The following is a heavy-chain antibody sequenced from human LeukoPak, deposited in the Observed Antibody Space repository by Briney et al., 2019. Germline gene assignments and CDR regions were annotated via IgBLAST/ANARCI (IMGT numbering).Heavy chain of an antibody. CDR2: ISAYNGNT. D-gene: IGHD5-18*01. CDR3: ARAGYSYGINFDY. Sequence: ASVKVSCKASGYTFTSYGISWVRQAPGQGLEWMGWISAYNGNTNYAQKFQGRVTMTRDTSISTAYMELSRLRSDDTAVYYCARAGYSYGINFDYWGQGTLVTVSS. CDR1: GYTFTSYG. V-gene: IGHV1-18*01. J-gene: IGHJ4*02.